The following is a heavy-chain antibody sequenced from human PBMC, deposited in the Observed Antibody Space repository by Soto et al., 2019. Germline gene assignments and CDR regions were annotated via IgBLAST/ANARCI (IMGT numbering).Heavy chain of an antibody. Sequence: GGSLRLSCAASGFTFSSYGMHWVRQAPGKGLEWVAVIWYDGSNKYYADSVKGRFTISRDNSKNTLYQKMNSLRAEDTAVFYCARGGYCSGGSCYSVHGMDVWGQGTTVTVSS. CDR2: IWYDGSNK. CDR1: GFTFSSYG. CDR3: ARGGYCSGGSCYSVHGMDV. V-gene: IGHV3-33*01. D-gene: IGHD2-15*01. J-gene: IGHJ6*02.